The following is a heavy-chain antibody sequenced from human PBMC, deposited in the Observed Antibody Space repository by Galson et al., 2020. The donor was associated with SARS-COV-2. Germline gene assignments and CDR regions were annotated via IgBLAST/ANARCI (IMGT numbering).Heavy chain of an antibody. Sequence: ASVTVSCQASGYTFTGYYMHWVRQAPGQGLEWMGWLNPNSGGTNYAQKFQGRVTMTRDTSISTAYMELSRLRSDDTAVYYCARGPPADPYYEIWTGYLNFDYWGQGTLVTVSS. CDR1: GYTFTGYY. D-gene: IGHD3-9*01. V-gene: IGHV1-2*02. CDR2: LNPNSGGT. J-gene: IGHJ4*02. CDR3: ARGPPADPYYEIWTGYLNFDY.